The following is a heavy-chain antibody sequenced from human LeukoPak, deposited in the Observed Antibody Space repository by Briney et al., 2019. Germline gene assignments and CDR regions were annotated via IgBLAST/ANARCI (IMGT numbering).Heavy chain of an antibody. CDR2: INHSGST. D-gene: IGHD2-8*01. CDR3: ARELGYYIPYDAFDI. J-gene: IGHJ3*02. CDR1: GGSFSACY. V-gene: IGHV4-34*01. Sequence: SETLSLTCAVYGGSFSACYWSWIRQPPGKGLEWIGEINHSGSTNYNPSLKSRVTISVDTSKNQFSLKLSSVTAADTAVYYCARELGYYIPYDAFDIWGQGTMVTVSS.